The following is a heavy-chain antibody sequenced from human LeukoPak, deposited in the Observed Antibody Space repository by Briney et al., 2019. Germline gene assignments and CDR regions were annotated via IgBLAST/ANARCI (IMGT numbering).Heavy chain of an antibody. J-gene: IGHJ6*02. CDR1: SGSISSSCYY. CDR3: ARGAVECSSISCNTIYDYSGMDV. D-gene: IGHD2-2*01. CDR2: IYYPGST. V-gene: IGHV4-31*03. Sequence: SETLSLTCPVSSGSISSSCYYWSWIRQPPGKGLEWIGYIYYPGSTYYNPSLKSRVTISIDTSKNQFSLKLSSVTAADTAVYYCARGAVECSSISCNTIYDYSGMDVWGQGTRVSVSS.